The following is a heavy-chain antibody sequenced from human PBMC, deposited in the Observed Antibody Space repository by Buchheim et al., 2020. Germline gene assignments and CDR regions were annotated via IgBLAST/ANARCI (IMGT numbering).Heavy chain of an antibody. J-gene: IGHJ4*02. V-gene: IGHV3-74*01. D-gene: IGHD1-1*01. CDR1: GFTFSDLW. CDR3: ARDPLLNGGTLDY. Sequence: EVQLVESGGGLVQPGGSLRLSCAASGFTFSDLWMHWVRQTPGKGLMWVSRINSAGSSTIYGESVKGRFTVSRDNAKNTLYLQMNSLRAEDTGVYYCARDPLLNGGTLDYWGQGT. CDR2: INSAGSST.